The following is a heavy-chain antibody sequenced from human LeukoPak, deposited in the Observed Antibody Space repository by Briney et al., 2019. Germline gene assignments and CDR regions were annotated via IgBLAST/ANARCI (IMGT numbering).Heavy chain of an antibody. CDR1: GYTFTTYW. D-gene: IGHD3-10*01. CDR3: ARLYMSGSPFDY. V-gene: IGHV5-10-1*01. CDR2: IDPKDSYA. Sequence: GESLKISCKGSGYTFTTYWITWVRQMPGKGLEWMGRIDPKDSYAIYSPSFQGLVTISVDTPISTAYLQWSSLKASDTAMYFCARLYMSGSPFDYWGQGALVTVSS. J-gene: IGHJ4*02.